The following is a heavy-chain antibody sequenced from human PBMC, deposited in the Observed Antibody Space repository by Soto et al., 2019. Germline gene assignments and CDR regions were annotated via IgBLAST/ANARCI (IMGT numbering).Heavy chain of an antibody. CDR1: GGSFSGYY. D-gene: IGHD3-22*01. J-gene: IGHJ4*02. V-gene: IGHV4-34*01. CDR3: AREANYYDSSGYYFLDY. CDR2: INHSGST. Sequence: SETLSLTCAVYGGSFSGYYWSWIRQPPGKGLEWIGEINHSGSTNYNPSLKSRVTISVDTSKNQFSLKLSSVTAADTAVYYCAREANYYDSSGYYFLDYWGQGTLVTVSS.